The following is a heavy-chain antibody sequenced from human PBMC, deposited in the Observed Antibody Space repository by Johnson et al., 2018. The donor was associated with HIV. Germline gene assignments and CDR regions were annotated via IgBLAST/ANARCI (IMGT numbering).Heavy chain of an antibody. V-gene: IGHV3-30-3*01. CDR1: GFTFSSYA. J-gene: IGHJ3*02. CDR2: ISYDGSNK. Sequence: QVQLVESGGGVVQPGRSLRLSCAASGFTFSSYAMHWVRQAPGKGLEWVAVISYDGSNKYYADSVKGRFTISRDNSKTSLYLQMNSLRAEDTALYYCARDRRHYSDSSGYPDSDAFDIWGQGTMVTVSS. D-gene: IGHD3-22*01. CDR3: ARDRRHYSDSSGYPDSDAFDI.